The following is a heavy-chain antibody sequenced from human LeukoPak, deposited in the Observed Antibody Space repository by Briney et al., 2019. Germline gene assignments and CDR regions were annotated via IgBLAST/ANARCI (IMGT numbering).Heavy chain of an antibody. J-gene: IGHJ4*02. CDR1: GGSISSYY. V-gene: IGHV4-4*07. D-gene: IGHD3-3*01. Sequence: SETLSLTCTVSGGSISSYYWSWIRQPAGKGLEWIGRIYTSGNTNYNPSLKSRVTMSVDTSKNQFSLKLSSVTAADTAVYYGARDGVSIFGVVIPYYFDYWGLGTLVTVSS. CDR2: IYTSGNT. CDR3: ARDGVSIFGVVIPYYFDY.